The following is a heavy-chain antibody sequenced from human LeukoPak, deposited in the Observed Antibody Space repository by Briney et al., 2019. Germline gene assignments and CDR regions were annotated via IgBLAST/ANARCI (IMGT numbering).Heavy chain of an antibody. CDR1: GFTFSNYA. D-gene: IGHD4-17*01. CDR2: MSYSGGGT. V-gene: IGHV3-23*01. CDR3: AKDLLTTVTRGYFDL. J-gene: IGHJ2*01. Sequence: PGGALRLSCAASGFTFSNYAMSWVRQAPGKGLEWGSVMSYSGGGTHYADSVKGRFTISRDNAKNTLYLQMNSLRAEDTALYYCAKDLLTTVTRGYFDLWGRGTLVTVSS.